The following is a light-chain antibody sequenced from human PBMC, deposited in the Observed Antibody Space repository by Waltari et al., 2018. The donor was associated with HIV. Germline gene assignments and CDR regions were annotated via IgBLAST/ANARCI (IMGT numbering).Light chain of an antibody. CDR2: EDN. CDR1: SDSIASTY. CDR3: QSYDTTTPVV. J-gene: IGLJ2*01. Sequence: NFMLTQPHSVSESPGKTVSISCTRSSDSIASTYVQWYQQRPGSSPTAVIFEDNQRPAGVPERFSGSIDSSSNSASLTISGLKTEDEADYYCQSYDTTTPVVFGGGTRLTVL. V-gene: IGLV6-57*01.